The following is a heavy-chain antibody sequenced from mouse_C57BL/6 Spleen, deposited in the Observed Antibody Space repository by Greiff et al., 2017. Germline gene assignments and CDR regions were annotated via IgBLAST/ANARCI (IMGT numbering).Heavy chain of an antibody. CDR3: ARHEEGWLLLDY. J-gene: IGHJ2*01. V-gene: IGHV1-62-2*01. D-gene: IGHD2-3*01. CDR1: GYTFTEYT. CDR2: FYPGSGSI. Sequence: VQVVESGAELVKPGASVKLSCKASGYTFTEYTIHWVKQRSGQGLEWIGWFYPGSGSIKYNEKFKDKATLTADKSSSTVYMELSRLTSEDSAVYFCARHEEGWLLLDYWGQGTTLTVSS.